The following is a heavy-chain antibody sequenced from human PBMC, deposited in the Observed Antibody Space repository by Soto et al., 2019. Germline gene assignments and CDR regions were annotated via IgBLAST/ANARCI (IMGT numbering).Heavy chain of an antibody. J-gene: IGHJ6*03. V-gene: IGHV1-8*02. CDR1: GYIFTSYN. CDR3: ARSAPFSNDALEYLYSMDV. CDR2: VNPDSGHT. D-gene: IGHD4-4*01. Sequence: QVQLVQSGAEVKKPGASVKVSCKASGYIFTSYNINWVRQAAGHGLEGMGWVNPDSGHTVYAQKFQGRVTMTRDTSIGTAHMELRSLTPEDTAVYYCARSAPFSNDALEYLYSMDVWGKGASVTVSS.